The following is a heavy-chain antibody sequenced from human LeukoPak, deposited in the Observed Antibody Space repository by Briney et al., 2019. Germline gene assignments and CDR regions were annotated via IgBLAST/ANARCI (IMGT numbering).Heavy chain of an antibody. CDR3: ARLNFRGGEALHFDS. J-gene: IGHJ4*02. CDR1: GGSLTNYY. D-gene: IGHD3-16*01. CDR2: IHSDGTT. Sequence: PSETLSLTCSVSGGSLTNYYWGWIRQPPGKGLEFIGYIHSDGTTNYDSSLQSQVAISLDTSEIQFSLRLYSVTAADTALYFCARLNFRGGEALHFDSWGQGTLVTVS. V-gene: IGHV4-4*09.